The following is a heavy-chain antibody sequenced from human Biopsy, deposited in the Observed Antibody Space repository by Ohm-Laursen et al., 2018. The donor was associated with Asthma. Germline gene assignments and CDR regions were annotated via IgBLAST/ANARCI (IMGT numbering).Heavy chain of an antibody. CDR1: GGSITSSSYY. V-gene: IGHV4-39*01. Sequence: TLSLTCTVSGGSITSSSYYWGWIRQPPGKGMEWIGSMYHSGSPYYHPSLKSRATISVDTSKNQLSLKMSSVTAADTAVYFCVSHQYSSSWSTFDYWGPGALVTVSS. CDR2: MYHSGSP. CDR3: VSHQYSSSWSTFDY. J-gene: IGHJ4*02. D-gene: IGHD3-22*01.